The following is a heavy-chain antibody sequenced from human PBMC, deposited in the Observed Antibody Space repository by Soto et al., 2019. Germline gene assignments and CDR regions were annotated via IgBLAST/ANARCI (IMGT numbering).Heavy chain of an antibody. D-gene: IGHD6-6*01. Sequence: GGSLRLSCAASGFTVSSNYMSWVRQAPGKGLEWVSVIYSGGSTYYADSVKGRFTISRDNSKNTLYLQMNSLRAEDTAVYYCARDPGQLVGAFDIWGQGTMVTVSS. CDR2: IYSGGST. CDR1: GFTVSSNY. J-gene: IGHJ3*02. CDR3: ARDPGQLVGAFDI. V-gene: IGHV3-66*01.